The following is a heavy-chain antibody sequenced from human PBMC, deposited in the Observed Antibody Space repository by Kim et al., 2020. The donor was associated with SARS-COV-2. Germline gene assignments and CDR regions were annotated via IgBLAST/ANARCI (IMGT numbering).Heavy chain of an antibody. Sequence: GGSLRLSCAASGFTFSDYYMSWIRQAPGKGLEWVSYISSSGSTIYYADSVKGRFTISRDNAKNSLYLQMNSLRAEDTAVYYCARGEYQLLRDYYYGMDVWGQGTTVTVSS. CDR2: ISSSGSTI. CDR3: ARGEYQLLRDYYYGMDV. J-gene: IGHJ6*02. CDR1: GFTFSDYY. V-gene: IGHV3-11*01. D-gene: IGHD2-2*01.